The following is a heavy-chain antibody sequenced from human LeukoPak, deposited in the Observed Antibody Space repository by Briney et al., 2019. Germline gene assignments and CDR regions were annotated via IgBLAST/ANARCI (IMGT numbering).Heavy chain of an antibody. Sequence: ASVTVSCKASGYTLTGYYMHWVRQAPGQGLEWMGWINPNSGGTNYAQKFQGRVTMTRDTSISTAYMELSRLRSDDTAVYYCASGSYYKAYYYYYMDVWGKGTTVTVSS. CDR3: ASGSYYKAYYYYYMDV. D-gene: IGHD1-26*01. CDR1: GYTLTGYY. CDR2: INPNSGGT. J-gene: IGHJ6*03. V-gene: IGHV1-2*02.